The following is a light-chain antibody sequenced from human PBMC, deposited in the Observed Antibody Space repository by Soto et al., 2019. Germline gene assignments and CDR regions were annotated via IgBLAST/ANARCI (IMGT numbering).Light chain of an antibody. Sequence: QSALTQPPSASGYPGQSVTISCTGTSSDVGGYNYVSWYQQHPGKAPKLMIYEVSKRPSGVPDRFSGSKSGNTASLTVSGLQAEDEADYYCSSYAGSNPFMVFGTGTKVTVL. J-gene: IGLJ1*01. V-gene: IGLV2-8*01. CDR2: EVS. CDR3: SSYAGSNPFMV. CDR1: SSDVGGYNY.